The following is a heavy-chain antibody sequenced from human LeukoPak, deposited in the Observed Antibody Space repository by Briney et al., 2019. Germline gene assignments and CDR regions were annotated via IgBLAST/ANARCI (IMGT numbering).Heavy chain of an antibody. D-gene: IGHD2-21*02. J-gene: IGHJ6*03. Sequence: PSETLSLTCTVSGGSISSYYWSWIRQPPGKGLEWIGYIYTSGSTNYNPSLKSRVSISVDTSKNQFSLKLSSVTAADTAVYYCARRVVVVTALDYYYYMDVWGKGTTVTVSS. V-gene: IGHV4-4*09. CDR1: GGSISSYY. CDR3: ARRVVVVTALDYYYYMDV. CDR2: IYTSGST.